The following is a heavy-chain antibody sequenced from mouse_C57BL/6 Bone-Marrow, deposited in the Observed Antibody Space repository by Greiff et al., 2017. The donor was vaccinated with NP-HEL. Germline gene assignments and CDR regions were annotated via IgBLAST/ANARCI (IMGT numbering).Heavy chain of an antibody. J-gene: IGHJ3*01. Sequence: QVQLKQSGAELVRPGASVTLSCKASGYTFTDYEMHWVKQTPVHGLEWLGAIDPETGGTAYNQKFKGKAILTADKSSSTDYMELRSLTSEDSAVYYCTRDGDSYWGQGTRVTVAA. CDR3: TRDGDSY. CDR1: GYTFTDYE. V-gene: IGHV1-15*01. CDR2: IDPETGGT. D-gene: IGHD3-2*01.